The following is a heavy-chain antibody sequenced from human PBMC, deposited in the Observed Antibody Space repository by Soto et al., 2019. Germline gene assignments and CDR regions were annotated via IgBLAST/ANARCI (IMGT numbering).Heavy chain of an antibody. CDR3: ARDSVVVVVVPAAQPQYYYYGMDV. J-gene: IGHJ6*02. D-gene: IGHD2-2*01. Sequence: PGGSLRLSCEASGFTFSNFGMNWVRQAPGKGLEWVARIWYDGSSKYYADSVKGRFTISRDNSKNTLYLQMNSLRAEDTAVYYCARDSVVVVVVPAAQPQYYYYGMDVWGQGTTVTVSS. CDR1: GFTFSNFG. V-gene: IGHV3-30*02. CDR2: IWYDGSSK.